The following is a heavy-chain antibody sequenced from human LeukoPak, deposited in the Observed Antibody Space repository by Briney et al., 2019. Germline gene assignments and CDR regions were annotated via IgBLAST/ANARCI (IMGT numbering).Heavy chain of an antibody. CDR3: ARHLVADDAFDI. Sequence: SETLSLTRTVSGGSISSYYWSWIRQPPGKGLEWIGYIYTSGSTNYNPSLKSRVTISVDTSKNQFSLKLSSVTAADTAVYYCARHLVADDAFDIWGQGTMVTVSS. D-gene: IGHD3-10*01. J-gene: IGHJ3*02. CDR1: GGSISSYY. V-gene: IGHV4-4*09. CDR2: IYTSGST.